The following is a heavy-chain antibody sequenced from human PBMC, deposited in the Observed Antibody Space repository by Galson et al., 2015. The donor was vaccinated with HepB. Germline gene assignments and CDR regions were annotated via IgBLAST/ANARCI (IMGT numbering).Heavy chain of an antibody. J-gene: IGHJ4*02. Sequence: SVKVSCKASGYTFTNNHIHWVRQAPGQGLEWMGIINPSGGSTNYAQKFQGRVTVTRDTSTSTVYMEVSSLRSEDTAVYYCARAAETTMDKWGQGTLLTVSP. CDR2: INPSGGST. D-gene: IGHD5-18*01. V-gene: IGHV1-46*01. CDR1: GYTFTNNH. CDR3: ARAAETTMDK.